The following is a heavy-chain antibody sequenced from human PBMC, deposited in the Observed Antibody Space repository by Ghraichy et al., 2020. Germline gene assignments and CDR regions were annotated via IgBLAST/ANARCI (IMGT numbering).Heavy chain of an antibody. CDR3: AKGGASFDY. V-gene: IGHV3-23*01. J-gene: IGHJ4*02. CDR1: GFTFNKFV. Sequence: ETLSLTCAASGFTFNKFVMSWVRQAPGKGLEWVSGVSGSGVSTYYAGSVKGRFTISRDNSENTLSLQMNSLRAEDTALYYCAKGGASFDYWGRGTLVTVSP. CDR2: VSGSGVST. D-gene: IGHD4/OR15-4a*01.